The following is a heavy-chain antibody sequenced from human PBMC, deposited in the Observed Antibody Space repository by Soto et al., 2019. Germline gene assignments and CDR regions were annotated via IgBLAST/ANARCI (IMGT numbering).Heavy chain of an antibody. CDR1: GGSISSSNW. CDR2: IYHSGST. CDR3: ASHRTFCPFDS. D-gene: IGHD2-8*01. J-gene: IGHJ4*02. Sequence: SETLSLTCAVSGGSISSSNWWSWVRQPPGKGLEWIGEIYHSGSTNYNPSLKSRVTISVDKSKNQFSLSLRSVTAADTAVYYCASHRTFCPFDSWGQGTVVTVS. V-gene: IGHV4-4*02.